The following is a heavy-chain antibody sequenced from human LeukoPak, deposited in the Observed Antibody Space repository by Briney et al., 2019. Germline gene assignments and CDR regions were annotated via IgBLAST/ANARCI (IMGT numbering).Heavy chain of an antibody. CDR2: LSDSGGST. Sequence: PGGSLRLSCAASGFTFSSYAMSWVRQAPGKGLEWVSALSDSGGSTYYADSVKGRFTISRDNSKNTLYLQINSLRADDTAVFYCAKDGGRAAAGTVDSWGQGALVTVSS. CDR3: AKDGGRAAAGTVDS. D-gene: IGHD6-13*01. V-gene: IGHV3-23*01. CDR1: GFTFSSYA. J-gene: IGHJ4*02.